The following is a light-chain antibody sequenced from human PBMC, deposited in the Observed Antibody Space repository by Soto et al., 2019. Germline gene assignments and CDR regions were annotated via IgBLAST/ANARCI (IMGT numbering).Light chain of an antibody. V-gene: IGKV3-15*01. Sequence: EIMMTQSPVTLSVSPGERATLSCRASQSVNSNLAWYQQKPGQAPRLLIYGASTRATGIPSSFIGNGSGTEFTLTASSLQPEDFAVYYCQQYGSSPITFGQGTRLEI. CDR1: QSVNSN. J-gene: IGKJ5*01. CDR2: GAS. CDR3: QQYGSSPIT.